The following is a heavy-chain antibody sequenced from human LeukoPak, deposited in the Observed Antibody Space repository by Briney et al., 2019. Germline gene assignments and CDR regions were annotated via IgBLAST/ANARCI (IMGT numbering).Heavy chain of an antibody. CDR1: GGSISSYY. J-gene: IGHJ6*03. CDR3: ARTPSTVTTEGAYYYYYMDV. CDR2: IYYSGST. V-gene: IGHV4-59*01. D-gene: IGHD4-17*01. Sequence: PSETLSLTCTVSGGSISSYYWSCIRQPPGKGLEWIGYIYYSGSTNYNPSLKSRVTISVDTSKNQFSLKLSSVTAADTAVYYCARTPSTVTTEGAYYYYYMDVWGKGTTVTVSS.